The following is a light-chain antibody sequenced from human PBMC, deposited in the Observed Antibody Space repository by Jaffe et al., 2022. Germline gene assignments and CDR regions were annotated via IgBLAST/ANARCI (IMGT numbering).Light chain of an antibody. CDR3: CSCAGTYTWV. Sequence: QSALTQPRSVSGSPGQSVSISCTGTSSDVGGCKYVSWYQQHPGKAPKLVIYDVTERPSGVPDRFSGSKSGNTASLAISGLQAEDEADYYCCSCAGTYTWVFGGGTKLTVL. J-gene: IGLJ3*02. V-gene: IGLV2-11*01. CDR2: DVT. CDR1: SSDVGGCKY.